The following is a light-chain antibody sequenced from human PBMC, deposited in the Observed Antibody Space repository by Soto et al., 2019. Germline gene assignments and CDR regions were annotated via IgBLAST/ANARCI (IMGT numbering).Light chain of an antibody. CDR2: HAS. CDR3: QHSYNTPLT. Sequence: DIQMTPSPSTLPASVVDRVTITCRASQSISNWLAWYQQKPGTAPKVLIYHASNLQSGVPSRFSGSGSGTDFTLTISSLQPEDVATYYCQHSYNTPLTFGGGTKVDIK. CDR1: QSISNW. V-gene: IGKV1-5*01. J-gene: IGKJ4*01.